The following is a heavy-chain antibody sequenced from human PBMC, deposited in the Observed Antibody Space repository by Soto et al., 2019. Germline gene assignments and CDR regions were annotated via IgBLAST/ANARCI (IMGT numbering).Heavy chain of an antibody. J-gene: IGHJ5*02. CDR2: IYYSGST. Sequence: SETLSLTCTVSGGSISSGDCYWSWIRQPPGKGLEWIGYIYYSGSTYYNPSLKSRVTISVDTSKNQFSLKLSSVTAADTAVYYCARDFDRIGSGWYDDWFDPWGQGTLVTVSS. CDR1: GGSISSGDCY. V-gene: IGHV4-30-4*01. D-gene: IGHD6-19*01. CDR3: ARDFDRIGSGWYDDWFDP.